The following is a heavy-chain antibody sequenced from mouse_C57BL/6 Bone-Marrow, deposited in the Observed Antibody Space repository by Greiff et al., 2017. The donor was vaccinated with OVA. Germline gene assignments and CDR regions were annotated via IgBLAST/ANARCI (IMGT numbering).Heavy chain of an antibody. V-gene: IGHV5-15*01. CDR2: ISNLAYSI. CDR3: ARGNSRPYYAMDY. Sequence: EVQLVESGGGLVQPGGSLKLSCAASGFTFSDYGMAWVRQAPRKGPEWVAFISNLAYSIYYADTVTGRFTISRENPKNTLYLEMSSLRSEDTAMYYCARGNSRPYYAMDYWGQGTSVTVSS. CDR1: GFTFSDYG. J-gene: IGHJ4*01.